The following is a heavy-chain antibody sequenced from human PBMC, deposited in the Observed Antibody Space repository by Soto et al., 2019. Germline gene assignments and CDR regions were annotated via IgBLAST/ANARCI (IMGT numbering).Heavy chain of an antibody. J-gene: IGHJ4*02. CDR2: ISGSDGRT. Sequence: EVQLLESGGGLVQPGGSLRLSCAASGFMFKKYAMSWVRQAPGKALEWVSGISGSDGRTSYAESVKGRFTISRDNSKSTLHLQMNSLRPEDTAMYYCAKDPLSSLATRLYYFDHWGQGNLVTVSS. V-gene: IGHV3-23*01. CDR1: GFMFKKYA. CDR3: AKDPLSSLATRLYYFDH. D-gene: IGHD2-21*02.